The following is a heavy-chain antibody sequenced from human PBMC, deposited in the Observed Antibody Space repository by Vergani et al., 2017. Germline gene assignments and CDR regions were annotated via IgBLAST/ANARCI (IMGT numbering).Heavy chain of an antibody. D-gene: IGHD3-22*01. J-gene: IGHJ4*02. V-gene: IGHV4-34*01. CDR1: GGSFSGYY. Sequence: QVQLQQWGAGLLKPSETLSLTCAVYGGSFSGYYWSWIRQPPGKGLEWIGEINHSGSTNYNPSLKSRVTISVDTSKNQFSLKLSFVNAAVTAVYYCACSPDDSSGYFDGEDYGGQGTLVTVSS. CDR3: ACSPDDSSGYFDGEDY. CDR2: INHSGST.